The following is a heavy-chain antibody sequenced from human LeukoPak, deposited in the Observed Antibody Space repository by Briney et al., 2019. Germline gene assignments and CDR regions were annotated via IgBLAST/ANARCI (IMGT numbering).Heavy chain of an antibody. D-gene: IGHD6-19*01. CDR1: GGSISPYY. CDR3: AKDKYSSGWGPCDY. J-gene: IGHJ4*02. CDR2: IYHSGST. Sequence: SETLSLTCTVSGGSISPYYWSWIRQPPGKGLEWIGYIYHSGSTYYNPSLKSRVTISVDRSKNQFSPKLSSVTAADTAVYYCAKDKYSSGWGPCDYWGQGTLVTVSS. V-gene: IGHV4-59*12.